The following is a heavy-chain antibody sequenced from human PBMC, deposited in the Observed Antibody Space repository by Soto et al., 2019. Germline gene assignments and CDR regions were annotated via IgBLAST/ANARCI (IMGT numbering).Heavy chain of an antibody. Sequence: SETLSLTCTVSGGSTSSGGYYWSWIRQHPGKGLEWIGYIYYSGSTYYNPSLKSRVTISVDTSKNQFSLKLSSVTAADTAVYYRARGWTDYDFWSGYHYYYGMDVWGQGTTVTVSS. J-gene: IGHJ6*02. V-gene: IGHV4-31*03. CDR3: ARGWTDYDFWSGYHYYYGMDV. CDR1: GGSTSSGGYY. CDR2: IYYSGST. D-gene: IGHD3-3*01.